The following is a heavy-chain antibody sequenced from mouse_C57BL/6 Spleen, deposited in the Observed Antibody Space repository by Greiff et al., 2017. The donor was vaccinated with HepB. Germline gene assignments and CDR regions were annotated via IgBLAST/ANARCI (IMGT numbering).Heavy chain of an antibody. Sequence: QVQLKQSGAELVRPGASVTLSCKASGYTFTDYEMHWVKQTPVHGLEWIGAIDPETGGTAYNQKFKGKAILTADKSSSTAYMELRSLTSEDSAVYYCTRPLYRPDYAMDYWGQGTSVTVSS. J-gene: IGHJ4*01. D-gene: IGHD2-14*01. CDR3: TRPLYRPDYAMDY. CDR2: IDPETGGT. CDR1: GYTFTDYE. V-gene: IGHV1-15*01.